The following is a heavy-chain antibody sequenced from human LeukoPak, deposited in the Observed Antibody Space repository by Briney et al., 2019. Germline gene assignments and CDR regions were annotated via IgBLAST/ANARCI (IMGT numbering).Heavy chain of an antibody. Sequence: GGSLRLSCAASGFTFSSYAMTWVRQAPGKGLEWVSAVSGSGDSTYYTDSVRGRFTISRDNSKNTLYLQMNSLRAEDTAVYYCARDLEPAPTNWGQGTLVTVSS. CDR2: VSGSGDST. CDR3: ARDLEPAPTN. V-gene: IGHV3-23*01. J-gene: IGHJ4*02. CDR1: GFTFSSYA. D-gene: IGHD1-14*01.